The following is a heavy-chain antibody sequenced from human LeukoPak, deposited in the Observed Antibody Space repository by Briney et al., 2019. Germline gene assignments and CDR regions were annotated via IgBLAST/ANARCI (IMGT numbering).Heavy chain of an antibody. J-gene: IGHJ4*02. CDR2: IYSGGST. Sequence: GGSLRLSCAASGCTVSSNYMSWVRQAPGKGLEWVSVIYSGGSTYYADSVKGRFTISRDNSKNTLYLQMNSLRAEDTAVYYCARSSWSWVGFDYWGQGTLVTVSS. V-gene: IGHV3-66*01. D-gene: IGHD6-13*01. CDR3: ARSSWSWVGFDY. CDR1: GCTVSSNY.